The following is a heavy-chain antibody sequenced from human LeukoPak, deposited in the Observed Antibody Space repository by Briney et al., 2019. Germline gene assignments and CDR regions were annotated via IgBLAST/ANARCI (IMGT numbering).Heavy chain of an antibody. CDR1: GYTFSNYD. CDR3: ARGAGSYW. V-gene: IGHV1-8*03. J-gene: IGHJ4*02. D-gene: IGHD1-26*01. CDR2: MNPNTGNR. Sequence: ASVKVSCKASGYTFSNYDINWVRQAPGQGLEWMGYMNPNTGNRDYGQKFQGRVTITADESTSTAYMELSSLRSEDTAVYYCARGAGSYWWGQGTLVTVSS.